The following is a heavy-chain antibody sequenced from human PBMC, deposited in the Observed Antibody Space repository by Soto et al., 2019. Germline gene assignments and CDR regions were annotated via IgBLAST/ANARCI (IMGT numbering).Heavy chain of an antibody. CDR1: GFSLSTSGVG. V-gene: IGHV2-5*02. D-gene: IGHD6-19*01. CDR3: ARKGIAVAGIWFDP. CDR2: IYWDDDK. J-gene: IGHJ5*02. Sequence: QITLKESGPTLVKPTQTLTLTCTFSGFSLSTSGVGVGWIRQPPGKALEWLALIYWDDDKRYSPALKSRLTSTKDTSKNQVVLTMTTMDPVDTPTYYCARKGIAVAGIWFDPWGQGTMVTVSS.